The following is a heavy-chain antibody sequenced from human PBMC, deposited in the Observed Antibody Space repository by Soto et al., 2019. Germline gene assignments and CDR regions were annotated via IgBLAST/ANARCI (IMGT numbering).Heavy chain of an antibody. CDR1: GGSFSGYY. V-gene: IGHV4-34*01. J-gene: IGHJ5*02. Sequence: PSETLSLTCAVYGGSFSGYYWSWIRQPPGKGLEWIGEINHSGSTNYNPSLKSRVTISVDTSKNQFSLKLSSVTAADTAVYYCARGRDWYSSSWYGLVWFDPWGQGTLVTVSS. D-gene: IGHD6-13*01. CDR3: ARGRDWYSSSWYGLVWFDP. CDR2: INHSGST.